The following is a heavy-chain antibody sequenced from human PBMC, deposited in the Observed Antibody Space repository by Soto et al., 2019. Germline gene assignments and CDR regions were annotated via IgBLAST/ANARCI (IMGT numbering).Heavy chain of an antibody. V-gene: IGHV1-69*13. Sequence: ASVKVSCKASGGTFSSYAISWVRQAPGQGLEWMGGIIPIFGTANYAQKFQGRVTITADESTSTAYMELSSLRSEDTAVYYCARPFHYDFWSGYQTGAFDIWGQGTMVTVSS. D-gene: IGHD3-3*01. CDR3: ARPFHYDFWSGYQTGAFDI. CDR2: IIPIFGTA. CDR1: GGTFSSYA. J-gene: IGHJ3*02.